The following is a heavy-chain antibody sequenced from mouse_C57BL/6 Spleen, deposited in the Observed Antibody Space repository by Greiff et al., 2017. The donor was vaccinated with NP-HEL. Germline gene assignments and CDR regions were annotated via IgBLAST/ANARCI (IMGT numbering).Heavy chain of an antibody. CDR1: GFNIKNTY. V-gene: IGHV14-3*01. Sequence: EVQLQQSVAELVRPGASVKLSCTASGFNIKNTYMHWVKQRPEQGLEWIGRIDPANGNTKYAPKFQGKATITADTSSNTAYLQLSSLTSEDTAIYYWARGGYYGNYVWYFDVWGTGTTVTVSS. D-gene: IGHD2-1*01. J-gene: IGHJ1*03. CDR3: ARGGYYGNYVWYFDV. CDR2: IDPANGNT.